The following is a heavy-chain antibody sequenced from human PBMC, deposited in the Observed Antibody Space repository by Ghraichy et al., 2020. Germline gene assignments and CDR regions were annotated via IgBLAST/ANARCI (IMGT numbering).Heavy chain of an antibody. CDR2: INHSGST. Sequence: SETLSLTCAVYGGSFSGYYWSWIRQPPGKGLEWIGEINHSGSTNYNPSLKSRVTISVDTSKNQFSLKLSSVTAADTAVYYCARGRPRYCSSTSCYGKPNFDYWGQGTLVTVSS. CDR3: ARGRPRYCSSTSCYGKPNFDY. J-gene: IGHJ4*02. V-gene: IGHV4-34*01. CDR1: GGSFSGYY. D-gene: IGHD2-2*01.